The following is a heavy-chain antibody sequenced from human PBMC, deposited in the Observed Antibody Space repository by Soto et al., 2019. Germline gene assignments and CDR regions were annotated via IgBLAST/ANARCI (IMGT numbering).Heavy chain of an antibody. CDR3: ARLAMATRRGYYGMDV. CDR2: IDPSDSYT. D-gene: IGHD5-12*01. J-gene: IGHJ6*02. CDR1: GYSCTSYW. V-gene: IGHV5-10-1*01. Sequence: EVQLVQSGAEVKKPGESLRISCKGSGYSCTSYWISWVRQMPGKGLEWMGRIDPSDSYTNYSPSFQGHATISADKSISTAYLQWSSLKASDTAMYYCARLAMATRRGYYGMDVWGHGTTVTVSS.